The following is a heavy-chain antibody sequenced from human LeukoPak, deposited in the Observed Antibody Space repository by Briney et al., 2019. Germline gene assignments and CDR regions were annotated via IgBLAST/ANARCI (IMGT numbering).Heavy chain of an antibody. CDR2: INPNADIT. J-gene: IGHJ6*02. D-gene: IGHD3-22*01. Sequence: ASVKVSCKASGYTFTGYCVHWVRQAPGQGLEWIGRINPNADITTYAQKFQGRVTVTRDTSINTAYMELSSLRSGDTAVYYCARLGGDDSSGPHYALDVWGQGTTVTVSS. V-gene: IGHV1-2*06. CDR3: ARLGGDDSSGPHYALDV. CDR1: GYTFTGYC.